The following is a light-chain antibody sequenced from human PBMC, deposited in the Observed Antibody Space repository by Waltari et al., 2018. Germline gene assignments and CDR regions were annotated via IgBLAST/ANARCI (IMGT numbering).Light chain of an antibody. CDR3: CSYAGRYTMI. Sequence: QSALTQPRSVSGSPGQTVTISCTGTNSAIGAYKYVSWFQLHPGNAPQLIIYSFTDRPSGVPQRFACSKSGSTASLTIAGLQPEDEGDYFCCSYAGRYTMIFGGGTRLTVL. CDR2: SFT. J-gene: IGLJ2*01. V-gene: IGLV2-11*01. CDR1: NSAIGAYKY.